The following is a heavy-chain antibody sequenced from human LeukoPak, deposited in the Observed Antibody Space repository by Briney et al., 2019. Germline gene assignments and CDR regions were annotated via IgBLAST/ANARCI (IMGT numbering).Heavy chain of an antibody. CDR2: ISSSSSTM. D-gene: IGHD1-26*01. J-gene: IGHJ4*02. CDR3: AKYGRELRPLADF. V-gene: IGHV3-48*01. CDR1: GFTFSSYS. Sequence: GGSLRLSCAASGFTFSSYSMNWVRQAPGKGLEWVSYISSSSSTMYYADSVKGRFAISRDNSKNTLYLQMNSLRAEDTAVYYCAKYGRELRPLADFWGQGTLVTVSS.